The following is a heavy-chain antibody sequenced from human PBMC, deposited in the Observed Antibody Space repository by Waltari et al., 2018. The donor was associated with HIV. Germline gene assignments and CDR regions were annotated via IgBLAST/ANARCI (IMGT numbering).Heavy chain of an antibody. CDR1: GGSISIYY. D-gene: IGHD5-18*01. V-gene: IGHV4-59*01. CDR3: ARMGYHDAFDI. CDR2: IYYSGST. J-gene: IGHJ3*02. Sequence: QVQLQESGLGLVKPSETLSLTCTVSGGSISIYYWSWIRQPPGKGLEWIGYIYYSGSTNYNPSLKSRVTISVDTSKNQFSLKLSSVTAADTAVYYCARMGYHDAFDIWGQGTMVTVSS.